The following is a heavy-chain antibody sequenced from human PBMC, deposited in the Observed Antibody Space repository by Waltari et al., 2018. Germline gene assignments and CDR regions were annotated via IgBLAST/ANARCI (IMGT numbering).Heavy chain of an antibody. CDR2: IYPGDSDT. D-gene: IGHD3-22*01. J-gene: IGHJ4*02. CDR1: GYSFTSYW. V-gene: IGHV5-51*01. CDR3: ARRGHYYDSSGYYSYYFDY. Sequence: EVQLVQSGAEVKKPGEALKISCKGSGYSFTSYWIGWVRQMPGKGLEWMGIIYPGDSDTRYSPSFQGQVTISADKSISTAYLQWSSLKASDTAMYYCARRGHYYDSSGYYSYYFDYWGQGTLVTVSS.